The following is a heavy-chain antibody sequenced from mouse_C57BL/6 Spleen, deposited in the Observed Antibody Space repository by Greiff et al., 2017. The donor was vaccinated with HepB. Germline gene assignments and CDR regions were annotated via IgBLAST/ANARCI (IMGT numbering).Heavy chain of an antibody. CDR3: ASIGHYYGSSYGDY. J-gene: IGHJ2*01. D-gene: IGHD1-1*01. CDR1: GYAFSSSW. Sequence: VQLQQSGPELVKPGASVKISCKASGYAFSSSWMNWVKQRPGKGLEWIGRIYPGDGDTNYNGKFKGKATLTADKSSSTAYMQLSSLTSEDSAVYFCASIGHYYGSSYGDYWGQGTTLTVSS. V-gene: IGHV1-82*01. CDR2: IYPGDGDT.